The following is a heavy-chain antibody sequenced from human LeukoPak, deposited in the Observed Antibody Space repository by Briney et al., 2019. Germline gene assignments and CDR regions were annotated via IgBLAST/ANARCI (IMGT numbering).Heavy chain of an antibody. CDR2: IYYSGST. D-gene: IGHD3-22*01. J-gene: IGHJ1*01. V-gene: IGHV4-39*01. Sequence: PSEPLSLTCTVSGGPISSSSYYWGWIRQPPGKGLEWIGSIYYSGSTYYNPSLKSRVTISVDTSKNQFSLKLSSVTGADTAVYYCARISSGYSLPYFQHWGQGTLVTVSS. CDR1: GGPISSSSYY. CDR3: ARISSGYSLPYFQH.